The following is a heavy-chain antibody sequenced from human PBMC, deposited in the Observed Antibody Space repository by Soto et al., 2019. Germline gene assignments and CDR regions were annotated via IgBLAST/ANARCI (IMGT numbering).Heavy chain of an antibody. CDR1: GFTFSSYA. V-gene: IGHV3-23*01. D-gene: IGHD4-17*01. J-gene: IGHJ5*02. CDR2: ISGSGGST. Sequence: EVQLLESGGGLVQPGGSLRLSCAASGFTFSSYAMSWVRQAPGKGLEWVSAISGSGGSTYYADSVKGRFTISRDNSKHTLYLQMNSLRAEDTAEYYCAKDKYGDYVLMFDPWGQGTLATVSS. CDR3: AKDKYGDYVLMFDP.